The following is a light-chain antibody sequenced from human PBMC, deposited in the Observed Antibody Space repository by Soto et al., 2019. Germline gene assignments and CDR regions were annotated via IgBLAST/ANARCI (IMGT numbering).Light chain of an antibody. CDR2: GAS. CDR1: QSVSSSY. J-gene: IGKJ1*01. Sequence: EIVLTQSPGTLSLSPGERATLSCRASQSVSSSYLAWYQQKPGQAPRRLIYGASSRATGIPDRFSGSGSGTDFTLTISRLEPEDFAVYYCQQYGISPWTFGQGTKVEIK. CDR3: QQYGISPWT. V-gene: IGKV3-20*01.